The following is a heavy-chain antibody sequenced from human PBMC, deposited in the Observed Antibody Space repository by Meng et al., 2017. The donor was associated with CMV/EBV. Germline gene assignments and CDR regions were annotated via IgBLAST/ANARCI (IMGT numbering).Heavy chain of an antibody. J-gene: IGHJ6*02. Sequence: ASVKVSCKASGYTFTSYGISWVRQAPGQGLEWMGWISAYNGNTNYAQKLQGRVTMTTDTSTSTAYMELRSLRSDDTAVSYCARESRTYYDILTGYTYYYGMDVWGQGTTVTVSS. CDR1: GYTFTSYG. CDR2: ISAYNGNT. CDR3: ARESRTYYDILTGYTYYYGMDV. V-gene: IGHV1-18*01. D-gene: IGHD3-9*01.